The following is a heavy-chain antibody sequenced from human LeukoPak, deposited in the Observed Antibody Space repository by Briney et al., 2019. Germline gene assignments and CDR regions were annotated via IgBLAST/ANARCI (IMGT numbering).Heavy chain of an antibody. CDR2: IYYSGST. CDR3: ARGGVNYKIAGP. D-gene: IGHD3-10*01. J-gene: IGHJ5*02. CDR1: GGSITSYY. Sequence: SETLSLTCTVSGGSITSYYWSWIRQPPGEGLEWIGYIYYSGSTNYNPSLKSRVTISVDTSKNQFSLKPSSVTAADTAVYYCARGGVNYKIAGPWGQGALVTVSS. V-gene: IGHV4-59*01.